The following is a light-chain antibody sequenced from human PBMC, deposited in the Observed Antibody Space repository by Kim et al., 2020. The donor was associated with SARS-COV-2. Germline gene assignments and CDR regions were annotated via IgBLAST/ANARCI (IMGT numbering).Light chain of an antibody. V-gene: IGLV1-47*01. J-gene: IGLJ3*02. CDR1: TPNLGNNY. CDR2: RDN. CDR3: ASWDDSLSAWV. Sequence: GPRVTLSCSGSTPNLGNNYVYWHQQFPGMAPKLLIYRDNERPSGVSGRFSGSKSGTSASLAISGLRSEDEADYYCASWDDSLSAWVFGGGTQLTVL.